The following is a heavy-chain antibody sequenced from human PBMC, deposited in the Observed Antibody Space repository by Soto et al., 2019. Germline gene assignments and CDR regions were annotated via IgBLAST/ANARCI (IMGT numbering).Heavy chain of an antibody. Sequence: QVQLVQSGAEVKKPGASVKLSCKSSEYTFTDYYIHWVRQAPGQGLEWMGLINPSGGSTSYAQKLQGRVIMTRDTSTSTVYMELSSLRSEDTAVYYCASAAYSTSWYDFWGQGTLVTVSS. J-gene: IGHJ5*01. CDR3: ASAAYSTSWYDF. V-gene: IGHV1-46*01. CDR2: INPSGGST. CDR1: EYTFTDYY. D-gene: IGHD6-13*01.